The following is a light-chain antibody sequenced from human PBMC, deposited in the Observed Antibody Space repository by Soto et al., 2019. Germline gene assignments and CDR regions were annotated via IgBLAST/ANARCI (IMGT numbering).Light chain of an antibody. CDR2: GAS. J-gene: IGKJ1*01. CDR3: QQYNNWPPT. V-gene: IGKV3-15*01. CDR1: QSVSSN. Sequence: EIVMTQSPATLSVSPGERATLPCRASQSVSSNLAWYQQKPGQAPRVLISGASTRATGTPARFSGSGSGTEFTLTISSLQSEDFAVYYCQQYNNWPPTFGQGTKVDI.